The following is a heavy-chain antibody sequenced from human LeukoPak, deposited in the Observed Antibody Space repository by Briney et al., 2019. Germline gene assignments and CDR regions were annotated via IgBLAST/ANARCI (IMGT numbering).Heavy chain of an antibody. CDR2: IIPIFGTA. CDR1: GGTFSSYA. J-gene: IGHJ5*02. D-gene: IGHD3-9*01. CDR3: ARAITYYDILTGYYTPAYNWSDP. Sequence: GSSVKVSCKASGGTFSSYAISWVRQAPGQGLEWMGGIIPIFGTANYAQKFQGRVTITADESTSTAYMELSSLRSEDTAVYYCARAITYYDILTGYYTPAYNWSDPWGQGTLVTVSS. V-gene: IGHV1-69*01.